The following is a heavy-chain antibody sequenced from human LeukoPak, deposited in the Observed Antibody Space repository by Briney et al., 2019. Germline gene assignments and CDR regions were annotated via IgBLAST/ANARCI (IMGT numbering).Heavy chain of an antibody. J-gene: IGHJ5*02. D-gene: IGHD2-15*01. CDR2: IYYGGST. V-gene: IGHV4-39*01. CDR3: ARALGYCSGGSCTRGYNWFDP. CDR1: GGSIRSSYYY. Sequence: SETLSLTCTVSGGSIRSSYYYWGWIRQPPGKGLEWIGSIYYGGSTYYNPSLKSRVTISVDTSMNQFSLKLSFVTTADTAVYYCARALGYCSGGSCTRGYNWFDPWGQGTLVTVPS.